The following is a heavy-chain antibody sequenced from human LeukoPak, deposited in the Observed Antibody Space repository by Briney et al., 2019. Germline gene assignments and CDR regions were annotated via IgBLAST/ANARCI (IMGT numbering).Heavy chain of an antibody. CDR3: ARHSRTYYDFDY. V-gene: IGHV4-4*07. D-gene: IGHD1-26*01. CDR2: VYMSGAT. Sequence: PSETLSLICTVSGASISSYSWSWIRQSAGKGLEWIGLVYMSGATNYNPSLKSRVTMSVDTSKNQFSLKVTSVTAADTAVYYCARHSRTYYDFDYWGQDTLDPVSS. J-gene: IGHJ4*02. CDR1: GASISSYS.